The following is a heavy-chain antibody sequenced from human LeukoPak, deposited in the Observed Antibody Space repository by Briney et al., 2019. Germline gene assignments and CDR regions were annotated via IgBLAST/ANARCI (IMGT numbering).Heavy chain of an antibody. Sequence: SVKVSCKASGGTFSSYTISWVRQAPGQGLEWMGRIIPILGIANYAQKFQGRVTITADKSTSTAYMELSSLRSEDTAVYYCPGTFTIFGVVTTTDPPPYYYYYYMDVWGKGTTVTVSS. J-gene: IGHJ6*03. D-gene: IGHD3-3*01. CDR3: PGTFTIFGVVTTTDPPPYYYYYYMDV. CDR1: GGTFSSYT. V-gene: IGHV1-69*02. CDR2: IIPILGIA.